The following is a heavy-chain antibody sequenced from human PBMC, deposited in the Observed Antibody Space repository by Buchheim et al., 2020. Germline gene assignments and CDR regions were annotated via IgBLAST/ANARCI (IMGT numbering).Heavy chain of an antibody. J-gene: IGHJ6*02. CDR3: ASLKGRTGTGYGMDV. CDR2: ISSSGSTK. CDR1: GFTFSSFE. Sequence: EVQLVESGGGLVLPGGSLRLSCAVAGFTFSSFEMNWVRQAPGKGLEWVSYISSSGSTKYYADSVKGRFTISRDKAENSMYPQMNSLRVEDTAAYYCASLKGRTGTGYGMDVWGQGTT. V-gene: IGHV3-48*03. D-gene: IGHD1-1*01.